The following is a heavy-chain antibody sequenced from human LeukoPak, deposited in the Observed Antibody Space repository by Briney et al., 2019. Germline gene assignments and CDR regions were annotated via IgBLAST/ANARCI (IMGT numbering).Heavy chain of an antibody. CDR2: IYYSGST. CDR1: GGSISSYY. J-gene: IGHJ4*02. CDR3: ARRGGLVLDY. V-gene: IGHV4-59*08. Sequence: SETLSLTCTVSGGSISSYYWSWIRQPPGKGLEWIGYIYYSGSTNYNPSLKSRVTISVDTSKNQFSLKLSSVTAADTAVYYCARRGGLVLDYWGQGTLVIVSS. D-gene: IGHD3/OR15-3a*01.